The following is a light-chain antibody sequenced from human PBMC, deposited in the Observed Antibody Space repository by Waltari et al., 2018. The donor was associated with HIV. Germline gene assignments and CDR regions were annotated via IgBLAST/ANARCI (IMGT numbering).Light chain of an antibody. J-gene: IGLJ2*01. Sequence: QSALTQPASVSGSPGQSITISCTGTSSDVGSYNLVSWYQQHPGKAPKLMIYEVSKRPSGVSNRFAGSKSGNTASLTISVLQAEDEADYYCCSYAGSSTYVVFGGGTKLTVL. V-gene: IGLV2-23*02. CDR1: SSDVGSYNL. CDR3: CSYAGSSTYVV. CDR2: EVS.